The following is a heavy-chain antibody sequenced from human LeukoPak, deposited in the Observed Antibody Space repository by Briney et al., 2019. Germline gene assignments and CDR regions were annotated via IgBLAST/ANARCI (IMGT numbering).Heavy chain of an antibody. Sequence: PGGSLRLSCAASGFTFSSYWMSWVRQAPGKGLEWVANIKQDGSEKYYVDSVKGRFTISRDNAKNSLYLQMNSLRAEDTAVYYCARALYSSSWLPIAGQGFDYWGQGTLVTVSS. D-gene: IGHD6-13*01. CDR2: IKQDGSEK. CDR1: GFTFSSYW. CDR3: ARALYSSSWLPIAGQGFDY. J-gene: IGHJ4*02. V-gene: IGHV3-7*01.